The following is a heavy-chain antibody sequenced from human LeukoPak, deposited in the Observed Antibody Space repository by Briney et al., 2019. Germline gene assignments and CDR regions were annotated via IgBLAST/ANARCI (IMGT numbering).Heavy chain of an antibody. V-gene: IGHV4-34*01. D-gene: IGHD3-9*01. CDR3: ARHSRYNNWFDP. CDR1: GGSFSGYY. CDR2: INHSGSP. J-gene: IGHJ5*02. Sequence: SETLSLACAVYGGSFSGYYWSWIRQPPGKGLEWIGEINHSGSPNYNPSLKSRVTISVDTSKNQFSLKLSSVTAADTAVYYCARHSRYNNWFDPWGQGTLVTVSS.